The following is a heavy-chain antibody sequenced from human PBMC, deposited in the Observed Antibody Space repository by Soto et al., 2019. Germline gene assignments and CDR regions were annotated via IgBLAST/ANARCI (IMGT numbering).Heavy chain of an antibody. J-gene: IGHJ4*02. D-gene: IGHD6-13*01. CDR2: TYYRSKWYN. V-gene: IGHV6-1*01. CDR1: GDSVSSNSAA. Sequence: SQTLSLPCAISGDSVSSNSAAWNWIRQSPSRGLEWLGRTYYRSKWYNDYAVSVKSRITINPDTSKNQFSLQLNSVTPEDTAVYYCARVRVYSSSWRLDPFDYWGQGTLVTVSS. CDR3: ARVRVYSSSWRLDPFDY.